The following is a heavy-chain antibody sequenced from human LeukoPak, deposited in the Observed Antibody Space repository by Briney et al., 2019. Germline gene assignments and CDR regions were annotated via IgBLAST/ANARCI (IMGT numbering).Heavy chain of an antibody. CDR1: GYSFTKYW. CDR3: ARAYYYDGSGYLYYFDY. Sequence: GESLKISCKTSGYSFTKYWIGWVRQVPGKGLEWMGIIYPGDSDTKYSPSFQGQVTISADKSINIAYLQWRSLKASDTAMYYCARAYYYDGSGYLYYFDYWGQGTLVTVSS. V-gene: IGHV5-51*01. J-gene: IGHJ4*02. D-gene: IGHD3-22*01. CDR2: IYPGDSDT.